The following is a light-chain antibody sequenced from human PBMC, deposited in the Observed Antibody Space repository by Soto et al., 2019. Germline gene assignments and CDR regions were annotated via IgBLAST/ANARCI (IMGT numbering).Light chain of an antibody. CDR2: GAS. J-gene: IGKJ5*01. Sequence: DIQMTQSASALSASVGDRVTITCRASQGIGIYLAWYQQTPGKVPKHLIYGASKLQSGVPSRFSGGGSGTNFTLTISSLQPEDVATYYCQNYKRAPITFGQGTRLEI. V-gene: IGKV1-27*01. CDR1: QGIGIY. CDR3: QNYKRAPIT.